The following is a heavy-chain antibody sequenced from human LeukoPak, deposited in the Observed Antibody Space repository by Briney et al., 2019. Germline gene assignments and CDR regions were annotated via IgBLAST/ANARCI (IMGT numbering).Heavy chain of an antibody. J-gene: IGHJ2*01. V-gene: IGHV1-18*01. CDR3: AASSGGLRYWYFDL. CDR2: ISAYNGNT. D-gene: IGHD6-19*01. CDR1: GYTFTSYG. Sequence: ASVKVSCKASGYTFTSYGISWVRQAPGQGLEWMGWISAYNGNTNYAQKLQGRVTMTTDTSTSTAYMELRSLRSDDTAVYYCAASSGGLRYWYFDLWGRGTLVTVSS.